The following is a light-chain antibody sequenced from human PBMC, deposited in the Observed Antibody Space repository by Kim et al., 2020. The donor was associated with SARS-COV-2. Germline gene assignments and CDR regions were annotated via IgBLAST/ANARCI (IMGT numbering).Light chain of an antibody. CDR3: LQHNIYPHT. CDR2: AAS. Sequence: DIRMTQSPSSLSATVGDRVTITCRASQGIGSALGWYQQKPRTAPMRLIYAASSLQGGVPSRFSGSGSGTEFTLTISSLQPEDFATYCCLQHNIYPHTFGQGTRLEIK. CDR1: QGIGSA. V-gene: IGKV1-17*01. J-gene: IGKJ5*01.